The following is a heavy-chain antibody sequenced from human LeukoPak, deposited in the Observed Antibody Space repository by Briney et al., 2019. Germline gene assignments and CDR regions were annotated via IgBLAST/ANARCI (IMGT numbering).Heavy chain of an antibody. D-gene: IGHD2-2*01. J-gene: IGHJ4*02. CDR3: ASLVYCSSTSCYPFDY. Sequence: SETLSLTCTVSGGSISSSSYYWGWIRQPPGKGLEWIGSIYYSGSTYYNPSLKSRVTISVDTSKNQFSLKLSSVTAADTAVYYCASLVYCSSTSCYPFDYWGQGTLVTVSS. CDR1: GGSISSSSYY. CDR2: IYYSGST. V-gene: IGHV4-39*01.